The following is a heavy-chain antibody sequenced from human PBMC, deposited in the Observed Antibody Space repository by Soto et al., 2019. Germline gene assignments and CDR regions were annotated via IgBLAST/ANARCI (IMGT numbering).Heavy chain of an antibody. Sequence: LXLSCAASGFTFSSYSMHWVRQAPGKGLEWVAVISYDGSNKYYADSVKGRFTISRDNSKNTLYLQMNSLRAEDTAVYYCARDHDSSGYNTFPNDYWGQGTLVTVSS. D-gene: IGHD3-22*01. J-gene: IGHJ4*02. CDR1: GFTFSSYS. V-gene: IGHV3-30-3*01. CDR3: ARDHDSSGYNTFPNDY. CDR2: ISYDGSNK.